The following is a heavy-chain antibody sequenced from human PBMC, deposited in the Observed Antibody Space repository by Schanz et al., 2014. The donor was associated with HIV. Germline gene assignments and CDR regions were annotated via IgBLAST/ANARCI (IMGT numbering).Heavy chain of an antibody. CDR3: ARDLHDYGDARTDY. D-gene: IGHD4-17*01. J-gene: IGHJ4*02. Sequence: MQLVESGGGVVQPGRSLRLSCAASGFTFNSYGMHWVRQAPGKGLEWVSSIGSGGGYKYYADSVNGRFTISRDNAKNSLHLQMSRLGAEDTAVYYCARDLHDYGDARTDYWGQGILVTVSS. V-gene: IGHV3-21*06. CDR2: IGSGGGYK. CDR1: GFTFNSYG.